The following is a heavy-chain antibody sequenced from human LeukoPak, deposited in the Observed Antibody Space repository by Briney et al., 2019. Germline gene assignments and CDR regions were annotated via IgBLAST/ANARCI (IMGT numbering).Heavy chain of an antibody. Sequence: SETLSLTCTVSGGSISSYYWSWIRQPPGKGLEWIGYIYYSGSTNYNPSLKSRVTISVDTSKNQFSLKLSSVTAADTAVYYCASYKPAELFDYWGQGTLVTVSS. CDR2: IYYSGST. D-gene: IGHD1-26*01. CDR1: GGSISSYY. CDR3: ASYKPAELFDY. J-gene: IGHJ4*02. V-gene: IGHV4-59*08.